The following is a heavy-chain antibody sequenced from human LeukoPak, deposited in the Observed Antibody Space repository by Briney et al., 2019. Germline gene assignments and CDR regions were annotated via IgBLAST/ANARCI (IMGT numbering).Heavy chain of an antibody. V-gene: IGHV3-23*01. D-gene: IGHD3-3*01. CDR2: MTGSSDST. J-gene: IGHJ6*02. CDR1: GFSFSSYA. CDR3: AEARPGDNDFSYYYYGMDV. Sequence: GGSLRLSCAASGFSFSSYAMSWVRQTPGKGLQWVSGMTGSSDSTYYAGSVKGRFTISRDISKNTLYLQMNNLRVDDTAVYYCAEARPGDNDFSYYYYGMDVWGQGTTVTVSS.